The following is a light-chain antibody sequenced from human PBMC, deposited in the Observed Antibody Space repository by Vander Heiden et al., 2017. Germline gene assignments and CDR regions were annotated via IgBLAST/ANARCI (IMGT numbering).Light chain of an antibody. CDR2: EDN. CDR1: SGSIATNY. J-gene: IGLJ2*01. Sequence: NFMLTQPHPVSESPGKTVTISCTGISGSIATNYVQWYQQRPGSAPTTVIYEDNQSPSGVPDRFSGSIDSSSNSASLTISGLKTEDEADYYCHSYDSASGNVVFGGGTKLTVL. V-gene: IGLV6-57*02. CDR3: HSYDSASGNVV.